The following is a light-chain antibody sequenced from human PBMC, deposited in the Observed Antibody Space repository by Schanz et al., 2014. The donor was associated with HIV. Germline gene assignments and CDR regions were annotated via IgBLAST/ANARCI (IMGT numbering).Light chain of an antibody. CDR2: AAS. V-gene: IGKV1-12*01. CDR3: QRYNSYSHT. J-gene: IGKJ2*01. CDR1: QGIGSW. Sequence: DIQMTQSPSSVSTSVGDRVTITCRASQGIGSWLAWYQQKPGKAPKLLIYAASSLQSGVPSRFSGSGSGTDFTLIINSLQPDDFATYYCQRYNSYSHTFGQGTKLDIK.